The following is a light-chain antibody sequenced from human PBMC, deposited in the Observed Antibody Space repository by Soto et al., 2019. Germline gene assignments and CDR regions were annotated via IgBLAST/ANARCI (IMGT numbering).Light chain of an antibody. Sequence: QSVLTQPPSASGSPGQPVAISCTGTSSDIGAYNYVSWYQQHPGKVPKLIIYEVTNRPSGVPDRFSASKSGNTASLTVSGLQAEDEADYYCSSHGGANNFYLFGTGTKVTVL. V-gene: IGLV2-8*01. CDR1: SSDIGAYNY. CDR3: SSHGGANNFYL. J-gene: IGLJ1*01. CDR2: EVT.